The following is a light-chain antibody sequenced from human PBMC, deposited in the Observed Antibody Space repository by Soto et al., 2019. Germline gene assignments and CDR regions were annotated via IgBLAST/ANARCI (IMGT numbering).Light chain of an antibody. Sequence: QSALTQPRSVSGSPGQSVTISCTGTSSDVGGYNYVSWYQQHPGKAPRLMIYDVSKRPSGVPDRFSGSKSGNTAPLTISGLQAEDEAAYYCCSYAGXYTFYVFGVGTKVTVL. J-gene: IGLJ1*01. CDR2: DVS. CDR1: SSDVGGYNY. V-gene: IGLV2-11*01. CDR3: CSYAGXYTFYV.